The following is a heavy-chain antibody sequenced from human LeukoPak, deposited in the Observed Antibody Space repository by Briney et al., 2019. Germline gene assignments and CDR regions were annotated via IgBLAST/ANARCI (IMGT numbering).Heavy chain of an antibody. J-gene: IGHJ6*04. Sequence: GSSVKVSCKASGGTFSSYAISWVRQAPGQGLDWMGGIIPIFGTANYAQKFQGRVTITADESTSTAYMELSSLRSEDTAVYYCARAYYDMLTGPQDYYYYGMDVWGKGTTVTVSS. D-gene: IGHD3-9*01. V-gene: IGHV1-69*01. CDR1: GGTFSSYA. CDR3: ARAYYDMLTGPQDYYYYGMDV. CDR2: IIPIFGTA.